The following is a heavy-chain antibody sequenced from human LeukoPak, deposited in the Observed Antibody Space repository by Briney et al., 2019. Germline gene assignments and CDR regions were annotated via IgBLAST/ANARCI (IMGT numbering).Heavy chain of an antibody. CDR2: IYYSGST. V-gene: IGHV4-59*01. Sequence: TSETLSLTCTVSGGSISSYYWSWIRQPPGKGLEWIGYIYYSGSTNYNPSLKSRVTISVDTSKNQFSLKLSSVTAADTAVYYCARAVDTAMVPLNFDYWGQGTLVTVSS. D-gene: IGHD5-18*01. CDR1: GGSISSYY. J-gene: IGHJ4*02. CDR3: ARAVDTAMVPLNFDY.